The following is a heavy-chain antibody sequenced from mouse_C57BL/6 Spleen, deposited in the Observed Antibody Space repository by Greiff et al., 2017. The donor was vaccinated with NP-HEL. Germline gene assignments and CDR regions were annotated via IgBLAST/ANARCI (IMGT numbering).Heavy chain of an antibody. CDR2: IDPSDSET. V-gene: IGHV1-52*01. D-gene: IGHD2-4*01. CDR3: ARGLSPYWYFDV. CDR1: GYTFTSYW. J-gene: IGHJ1*03. Sequence: QVQLQQPGAELVRPGSSVKLSCKASGYTFTSYWMHWVKQRPIQGLEWIGNIDPSDSETHYNQKFKVKATLTVDKSSSTAYMQLSSLTSEDSAVFCCARGLSPYWYFDVWGTGTTVTVSS.